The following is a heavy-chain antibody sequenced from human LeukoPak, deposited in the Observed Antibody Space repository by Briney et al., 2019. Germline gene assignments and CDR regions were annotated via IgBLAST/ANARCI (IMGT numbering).Heavy chain of an antibody. J-gene: IGHJ3*02. CDR3: ARAGADTGTAHDAFDI. Sequence: SETLSLTCAVSGGSISSGGYSWSWIRQPPGKGLEWIGYIYHSGSTYYNPSLKSRVAISLDRSKNQFSLTLGSVTAADTAVYYCARAGADTGTAHDAFDIWGQGTMVTVSS. V-gene: IGHV4-30-2*01. CDR2: IYHSGST. D-gene: IGHD5-18*01. CDR1: GGSISSGGYS.